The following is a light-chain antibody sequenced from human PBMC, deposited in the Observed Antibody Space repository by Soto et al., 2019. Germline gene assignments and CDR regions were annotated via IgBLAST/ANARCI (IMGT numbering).Light chain of an antibody. CDR3: RSYTSSSTPYV. J-gene: IGLJ1*01. CDR1: SSDVGGYNY. CDR2: DVT. Sequence: QSALTQPASVSGSPGQSITISCTGTSSDVGGYNYVSWYQQHPVKAPKLMIYDVTNRPSGVSDRFSGSKSGNTASLTISGLQAEDEADYYCRSYTSSSTPYVFGTGTKV. V-gene: IGLV2-14*01.